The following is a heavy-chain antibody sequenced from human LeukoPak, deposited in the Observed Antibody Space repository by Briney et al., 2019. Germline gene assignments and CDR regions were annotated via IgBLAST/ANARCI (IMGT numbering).Heavy chain of an antibody. V-gene: IGHV4-59*01. CDR2: IYYSGST. J-gene: IGHJ4*02. D-gene: IGHD3-22*01. Sequence: SETLSLTCTVSGGSISSYYWSWIRQPPGKGLEWIGYIYYSGSTNYNPSLKSRVTISVDTSKNQFSLKLSSVTAADTAVYYCARVPYYDSSGYPYYFDYWGQGTLVTVSS. CDR1: GGSISSYY. CDR3: ARVPYYDSSGYPYYFDY.